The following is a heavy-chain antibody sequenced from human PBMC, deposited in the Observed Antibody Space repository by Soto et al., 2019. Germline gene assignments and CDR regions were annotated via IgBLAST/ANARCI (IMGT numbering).Heavy chain of an antibody. CDR1: GGSFSGYY. V-gene: IGHV4-34*01. D-gene: IGHD3-22*01. Sequence: SETMSLTCAVYGGSFSGYYWSWIRQPPGKGLEWIGEINHSGSTNYNPSLKSRVTISVDTSKNQFSLKLSSVTAADTAVYYCAIAHITMIVVVSPRFDPWGQGTLVTVSS. CDR3: AIAHITMIVVVSPRFDP. J-gene: IGHJ5*02. CDR2: INHSGST.